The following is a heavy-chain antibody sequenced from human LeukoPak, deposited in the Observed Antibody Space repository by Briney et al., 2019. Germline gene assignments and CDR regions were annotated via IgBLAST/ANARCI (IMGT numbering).Heavy chain of an antibody. CDR1: GGSISSYY. J-gene: IGHJ4*02. D-gene: IGHD3-22*01. CDR3: ARVSSYYDSSGYSLYYFDY. Sequence: SETLSLTCTVSGGSISSYYWSWIRLPPGKGLEWIGYIYYSGSTNYNPSLKSRVTISVDTSKNQFSLKLSSVTAADTAVYYCARVSSYYDSSGYSLYYFDYWGQGTLVTVSS. V-gene: IGHV4-59*01. CDR2: IYYSGST.